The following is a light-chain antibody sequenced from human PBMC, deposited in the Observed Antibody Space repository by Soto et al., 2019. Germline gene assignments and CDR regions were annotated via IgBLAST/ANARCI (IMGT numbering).Light chain of an antibody. Sequence: QSALTQPASVSGSPGQSITISCTGTSSDVGGYNYVSWYQQHPGKAPKLMIYEVSNRPSGVSNRFSGSKSGNTASLTISGLQAEDEADYYCSSYTISSIDYVLGTGTKLTVL. CDR2: EVS. CDR1: SSDVGGYNY. CDR3: SSYTISSIDYV. J-gene: IGLJ1*01. V-gene: IGLV2-14*01.